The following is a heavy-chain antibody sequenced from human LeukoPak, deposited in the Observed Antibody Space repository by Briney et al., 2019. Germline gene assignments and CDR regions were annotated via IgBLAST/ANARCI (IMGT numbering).Heavy chain of an antibody. CDR1: GFTFSSYG. CDR3: AKAGSGKLFDY. J-gene: IGHJ4*02. Sequence: GGSLRLSCAASGFTFSSYGMHWVRQAPGKGLEWVAVISYDGSNKYYADSVKGRFTISRDNSKNTLYLQMNSLRAEDTAVYYCAKAGSGKLFDYWGQGTLVTVSS. CDR2: ISYDGSNK. V-gene: IGHV3-30*18. D-gene: IGHD3-10*01.